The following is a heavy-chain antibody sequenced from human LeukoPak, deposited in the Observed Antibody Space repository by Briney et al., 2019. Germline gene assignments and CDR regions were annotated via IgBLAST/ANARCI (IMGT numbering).Heavy chain of an antibody. J-gene: IGHJ5*02. CDR2: ITGDGGGT. Sequence: GGSLRLSCAASGFTFRSYVMSWVRQVPGKGLEWVSAITGDGGGTNHADSVKGRFTISRDNSKDTLYLQVNSLRAEDTAVYYCAKRGLVGSSGFKNNWFDPWGQGTLVTVSS. CDR3: AKRGLVGSSGFKNNWFDP. CDR1: GFTFRSYV. V-gene: IGHV3-23*01. D-gene: IGHD3-22*01.